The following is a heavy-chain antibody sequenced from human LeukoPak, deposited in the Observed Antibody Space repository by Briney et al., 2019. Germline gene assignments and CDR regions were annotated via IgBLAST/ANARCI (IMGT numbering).Heavy chain of an antibody. V-gene: IGHV3-20*04. D-gene: IGHD4-17*01. CDR3: AKVNYYGDYGEIRYFDL. Sequence: GGSLRLSCAASGFTFDDYGMSWVRQAPGKGLQWVSGINWNGGSTGYADSVKGRFIISRDNAKNSLYLQMNSLRAEDTAVYYCAKVNYYGDYGEIRYFDLWGRGTLVTVSS. CDR2: INWNGGST. CDR1: GFTFDDYG. J-gene: IGHJ2*01.